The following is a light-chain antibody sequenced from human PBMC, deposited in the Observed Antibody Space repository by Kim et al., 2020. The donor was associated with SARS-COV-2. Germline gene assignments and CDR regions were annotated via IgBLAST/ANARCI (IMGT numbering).Light chain of an antibody. Sequence: LPPGERATPPCRASQSVSNNLAWYQQKPGQAPRLLIADASNRATGIPARFSGSGSGTDFTLTISSLEPEDFAVYYCQQRYNWPHTFGQGTRLEIK. CDR2: DAS. CDR3: QQRYNWPHT. V-gene: IGKV3-11*01. J-gene: IGKJ5*01. CDR1: QSVSNN.